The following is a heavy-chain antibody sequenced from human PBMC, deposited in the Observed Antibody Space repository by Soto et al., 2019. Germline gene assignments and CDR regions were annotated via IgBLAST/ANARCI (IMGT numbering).Heavy chain of an antibody. CDR1: GFTFHIYA. V-gene: IGHV3-23*01. D-gene: IGHD1-20*01. CDR2: IGGGDDDT. Sequence: GGSLRLSCAASGFTFHIYAMSWVRQAPGKGLEWVSGIGGGDDDTYYADSVKGRFTISRDNSKNTVFLQMTSLRVEDTAIYYCAKDRQDHNSVWDPFDIWGQGTMVTVSS. CDR3: AKDRQDHNSVWDPFDI. J-gene: IGHJ3*02.